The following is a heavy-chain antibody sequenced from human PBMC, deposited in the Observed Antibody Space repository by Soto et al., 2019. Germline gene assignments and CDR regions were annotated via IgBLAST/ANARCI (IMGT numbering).Heavy chain of an antibody. Sequence: GGSLRLSCAASGFTFSSYWMSWVRQAPGKGLEWVANIKQDGSEKYYVDSVKGRFTISRDNAKNSLYLQMNSLRAEDTAVYYCARCRSDFWSGPNNWFDPWGQGTLVTVSS. CDR1: GFTFSSYW. CDR2: IKQDGSEK. J-gene: IGHJ5*02. CDR3: ARCRSDFWSGPNNWFDP. D-gene: IGHD3-3*01. V-gene: IGHV3-7*01.